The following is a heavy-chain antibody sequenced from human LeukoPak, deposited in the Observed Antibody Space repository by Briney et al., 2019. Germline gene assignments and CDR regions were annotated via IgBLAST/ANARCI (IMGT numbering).Heavy chain of an antibody. Sequence: SQTLSLTCTVSGGPISSGDYYWRWIRQPPGKGLEWIGYIYYSGSTYYNPSLKSRVTISVDTSKNQFSLKLSSVTAADTAVYYCARQIVVVPAAMDNKDAFDIWGQGTMVTVSS. CDR1: GGPISSGDYY. V-gene: IGHV4-30-4*08. D-gene: IGHD2-2*01. CDR2: IYYSGST. J-gene: IGHJ3*02. CDR3: ARQIVVVPAAMDNKDAFDI.